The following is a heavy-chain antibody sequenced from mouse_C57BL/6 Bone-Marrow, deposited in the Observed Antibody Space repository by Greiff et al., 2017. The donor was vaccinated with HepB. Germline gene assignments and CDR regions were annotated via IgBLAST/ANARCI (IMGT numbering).Heavy chain of an antibody. J-gene: IGHJ3*01. CDR2: IHPNSGST. D-gene: IGHD2-4*01. CDR3: ARSSIYYDYPWFAY. Sequence: QVQLQQPGAELVKPGASVKLSCKASGYTFTSYWMHWVKQRPGQGLEWIGMIHPNSGSTNYNEKFKSKATLTVDKSSSTAYMQLSSLTSEDSAVDYCARSSIYYDYPWFAYWGQGTLVTVSA. V-gene: IGHV1-64*01. CDR1: GYTFTSYW.